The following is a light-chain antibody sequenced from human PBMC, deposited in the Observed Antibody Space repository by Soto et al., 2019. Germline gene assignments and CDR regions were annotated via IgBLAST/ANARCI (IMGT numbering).Light chain of an antibody. CDR3: EQCNSYPPS. CDR1: QSISSW. J-gene: IGKJ4*01. CDR2: KAS. Sequence: DILMTQSPSTLSASVGDRVTITCRASQSISSWLAWYQQKPGKAPKLLIYKASSLESGVPSRFSGCGSGTEFTLSISSLQPYGFGTYDCEQCNSYPPSFGGGTKVEIK. V-gene: IGKV1-5*03.